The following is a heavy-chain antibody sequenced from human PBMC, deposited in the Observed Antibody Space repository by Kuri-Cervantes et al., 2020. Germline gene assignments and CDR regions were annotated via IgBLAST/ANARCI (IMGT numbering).Heavy chain of an antibody. CDR1: GFIFSDSP. D-gene: IGHD6-25*01. Sequence: GESLKISCAASGFIFSDSPMHWVRQPSGKGLEWVGRFRSKGATAKAASVKGRFTISRDDSRNKAFLQMNSLRAEDTAVYYCARGGKYSSGPYYFDYWGQGTLVTVSS. V-gene: IGHV3-73*01. CDR2: FRSKGAT. CDR3: ARGGKYSSGPYYFDY. J-gene: IGHJ4*02.